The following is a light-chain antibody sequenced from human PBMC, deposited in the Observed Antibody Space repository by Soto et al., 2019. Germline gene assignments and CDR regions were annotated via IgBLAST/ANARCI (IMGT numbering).Light chain of an antibody. J-gene: IGKJ2*01. V-gene: IGKV3-20*01. CDR2: GAS. Sequence: EIVLTQSPGTLSLSPGERATLSCRASQSVSSSFFAWYQQKPGQAPRLLIYGASSRATGIPDRFSGSGSGTDFTLTISRLEPEDFAVYYCQQYGDSQYTFGQGTKLEIK. CDR1: QSVSSSF. CDR3: QQYGDSQYT.